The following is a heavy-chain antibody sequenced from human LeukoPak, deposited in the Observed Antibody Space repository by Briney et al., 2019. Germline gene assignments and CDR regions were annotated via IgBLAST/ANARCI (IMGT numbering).Heavy chain of an antibody. CDR2: IIPILGIA. J-gene: IGHJ4*02. Sequence: SVKVPCKASGGTFSSYTISWVRQAPGQGLEWMGRIIPILGIANYAQKFQGRVTITADKSTSTAYMELSSLRSEDTAVYYCATYSSGWYTFDYWGQGTLVTVSS. CDR1: GGTFSSYT. CDR3: ATYSSGWYTFDY. D-gene: IGHD6-19*01. V-gene: IGHV1-69*02.